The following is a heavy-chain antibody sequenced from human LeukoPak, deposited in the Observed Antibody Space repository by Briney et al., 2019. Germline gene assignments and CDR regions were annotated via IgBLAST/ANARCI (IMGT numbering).Heavy chain of an antibody. Sequence: PSDTLSLTCAVYGGSFSGYYWSWIRQPPGKGLEWIGEINHSGSTNYNPSLKSRVTMSVDTSKNQFSLKLSSVTAADTAVYYCASIVVVTATNYFDYWGQGTLVTVSS. J-gene: IGHJ4*02. CDR1: GGSFSGYY. V-gene: IGHV4-34*01. CDR2: INHSGST. CDR3: ASIVVVTATNYFDY. D-gene: IGHD2-21*02.